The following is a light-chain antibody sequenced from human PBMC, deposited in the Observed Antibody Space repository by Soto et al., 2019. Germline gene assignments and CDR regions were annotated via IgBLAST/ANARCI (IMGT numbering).Light chain of an antibody. CDR1: QSISSY. CDR3: QQLNSLIT. V-gene: IGKV1-39*01. J-gene: IGKJ5*01. Sequence: DIQMTQSPSSLSASVGDIVTITCRASQSISSYLNWYQQKPGKAPKLLIYAASSLQSGVPSRFSGSGSGTDFTLTISSLQPEDFATYYCQQLNSLITFGQGTRLEIK. CDR2: AAS.